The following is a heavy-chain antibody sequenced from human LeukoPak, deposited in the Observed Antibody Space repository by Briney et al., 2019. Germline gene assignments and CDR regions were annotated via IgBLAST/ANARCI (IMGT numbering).Heavy chain of an antibody. V-gene: IGHV3-48*04. CDR1: GFTFSSYS. D-gene: IGHD3-9*01. Sequence: GGSLRLSCAASGFTFSSYSMNWVRQAPGKGLEWVSYISSSGSTIYYADSVKGRFTISRDNAKNSLYLQVNSLRAEDTALYYCAKDINDILTGYYPYWGQGTLVTVSS. CDR3: AKDINDILTGYYPY. J-gene: IGHJ4*02. CDR2: ISSSGSTI.